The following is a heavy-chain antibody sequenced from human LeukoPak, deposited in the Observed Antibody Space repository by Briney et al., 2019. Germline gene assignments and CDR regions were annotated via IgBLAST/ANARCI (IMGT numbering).Heavy chain of an antibody. V-gene: IGHV3-66*01. J-gene: IGHJ4*02. Sequence: GGSLRLSCAASDFTVSSHYMSWVRQAPGKGLEWVSLIGTVGTTYYGDSVQGRFTISRDNSKNTLYLQMNSLRAEDTAVYYCTRSLKYFDYWGQGTLVTVSS. CDR2: IGTVGTT. CDR3: TRSLKYFDY. CDR1: DFTVSSHY.